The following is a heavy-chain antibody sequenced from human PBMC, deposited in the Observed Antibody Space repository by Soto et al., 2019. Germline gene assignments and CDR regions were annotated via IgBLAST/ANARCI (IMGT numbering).Heavy chain of an antibody. D-gene: IGHD6-13*01. CDR1: GGSFSGYY. J-gene: IGHJ4*02. CDR2: INHSGST. Sequence: SETLSLTCAVYGGSFSGYYWSWIRQPPGKGLEWIGEINHSGSTNYNPSLKSRVTISVDTSKNQFSLKLSSVTAADTAVYYCASRPPYSSSWTGIDYWGQGTLVTVSS. CDR3: ASRPPYSSSWTGIDY. V-gene: IGHV4-34*01.